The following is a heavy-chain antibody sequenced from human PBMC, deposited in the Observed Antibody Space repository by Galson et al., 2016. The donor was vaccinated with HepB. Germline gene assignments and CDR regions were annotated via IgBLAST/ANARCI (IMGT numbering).Heavy chain of an antibody. J-gene: IGHJ4*02. D-gene: IGHD3-22*01. V-gene: IGHV3-74*01. CDR2: IKSDGGDT. CDR3: ARSTRGYHD. Sequence: SLRLSCAASGFTFSSYWMHWVRQAPGKGLVWVSRIKSDGGDTIYADPVKGRFTISRDNAQKTLYLQMNSLRAEDTAVYYCARSTRGYHDWGQGTLVTVSS. CDR1: GFTFSSYW.